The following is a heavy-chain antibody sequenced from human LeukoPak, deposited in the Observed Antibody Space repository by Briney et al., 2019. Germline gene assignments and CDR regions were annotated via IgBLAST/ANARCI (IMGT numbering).Heavy chain of an antibody. D-gene: IGHD5-12*01. CDR2: IYYSGSA. CDR3: ARAGGYSGYASN. J-gene: IGHJ4*02. V-gene: IGHV4-59*01. CDR1: GGSISGYY. Sequence: SETLSLTCTVSGGSISGYYWTWIRQPPGKGLEWIGYIYYSGSAYYNPSLKSRVDMSVDTSKNQFSLKLSSVSTADTAVYYCARAGGYSGYASNWGQGTLVTVSS.